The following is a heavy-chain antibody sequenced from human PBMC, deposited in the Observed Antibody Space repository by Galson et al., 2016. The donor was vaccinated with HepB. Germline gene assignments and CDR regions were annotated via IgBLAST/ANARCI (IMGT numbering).Heavy chain of an antibody. CDR2: ISWNSGSL. D-gene: IGHD3-10*01. CDR1: GFKFDDYA. Sequence: SLRLSCAASGFKFDDYAMHWVRQAPGRGLEWVSVISWNSGSLGYADSVRGRFTISRDNAKNSLYLQMNSLRAEDTALYFCAKDGWFGELSKFDYWGQGTLVTVSS. V-gene: IGHV3-9*01. J-gene: IGHJ4*02. CDR3: AKDGWFGELSKFDY.